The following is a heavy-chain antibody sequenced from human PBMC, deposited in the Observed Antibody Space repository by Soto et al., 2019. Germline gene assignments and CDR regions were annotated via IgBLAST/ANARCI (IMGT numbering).Heavy chain of an antibody. CDR2: INHSGST. D-gene: IGHD3-3*01. J-gene: IGHJ6*02. CDR3: ARGMTIFGVVLADYYGMDV. Sequence: PSETLSLTCTVSGGSISSGDYYWSWIRQPPGKGLEWIGEINHSGSTNYNPSLKSRVTISVDTSKNQFSLKLSSVTAADTAVYYCARGMTIFGVVLADYYGMDVWGQGTTVTVSS. CDR1: GGSISSGDYY. V-gene: IGHV4-39*07.